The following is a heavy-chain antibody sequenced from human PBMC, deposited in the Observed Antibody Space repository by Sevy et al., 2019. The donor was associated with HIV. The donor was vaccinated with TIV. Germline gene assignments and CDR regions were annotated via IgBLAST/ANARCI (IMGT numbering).Heavy chain of an antibody. J-gene: IGHJ6*02. D-gene: IGHD6-13*01. CDR2: IKSKTVGGTT. Sequence: GGSLRLSCAASGFTFSTWMNWVRQAPGKGLEWVGRIKSKTVGGTTDDAAPVKDRFTISRDDSRNTLYLQMNSLKTEDTAVYYCTADRASSWNFYYGMDVWGQGTTVTVSS. V-gene: IGHV3-15*07. CDR1: GFTFSTW. CDR3: TADRASSWNFYYGMDV.